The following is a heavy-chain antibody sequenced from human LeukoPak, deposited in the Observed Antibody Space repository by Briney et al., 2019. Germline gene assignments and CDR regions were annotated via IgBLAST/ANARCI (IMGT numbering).Heavy chain of an antibody. Sequence: SETLSLTCAVSGGSISSSNWWGGVREPPGKGLEWGGEIYHSVSANYNPSLKSRVTISVDKSKNQFSLKLTSVTAADTAVYYCARLRGAGSWYFDLWGRGTLVTVSS. D-gene: IGHD3-10*01. V-gene: IGHV4-4*02. J-gene: IGHJ2*01. CDR3: ARLRGAGSWYFDL. CDR2: IYHSVSA. CDR1: GGSISSSNW.